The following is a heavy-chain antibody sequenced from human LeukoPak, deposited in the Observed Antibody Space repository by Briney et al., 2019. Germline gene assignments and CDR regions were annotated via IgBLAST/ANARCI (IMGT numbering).Heavy chain of an antibody. D-gene: IGHD6-13*01. Sequence: GGSLRLSCAASGFTFSSYGMHWVRQAPGKGLEWVAFIRYDGSNKYYADSVKGRFTISRDNSKNTLYLQMNSLRAEDTAVYYCAKTYSSSWYGGDYFDYWSQGTLVTVSS. CDR3: AKTYSSSWYGGDYFDY. J-gene: IGHJ4*02. V-gene: IGHV3-30*02. CDR2: IRYDGSNK. CDR1: GFTFSSYG.